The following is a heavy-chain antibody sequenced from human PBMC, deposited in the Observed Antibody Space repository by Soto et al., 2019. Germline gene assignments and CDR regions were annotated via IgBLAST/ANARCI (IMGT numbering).Heavy chain of an antibody. D-gene: IGHD3-10*01. J-gene: IGHJ4*02. CDR3: ARDESPYYYGSGIYSTLDY. Sequence: QVQLVQSGAEVKKPGSSVKVSCKASGGTFSSYTISWVRQAPGQGLEWMGRIIPILGIANYAQKFQGSVTITADKSTSTAYMELSSLRSEDTAVYYCARDESPYYYGSGIYSTLDYWGQGTLVTVSS. CDR2: IIPILGIA. CDR1: GGTFSSYT. V-gene: IGHV1-69*08.